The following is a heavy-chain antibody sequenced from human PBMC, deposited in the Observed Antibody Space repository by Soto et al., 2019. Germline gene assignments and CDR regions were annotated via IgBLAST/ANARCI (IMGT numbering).Heavy chain of an antibody. Sequence: SENLSLTCTGSGGSISSYYWRWIRQPPGKGLEWIGYIYYSGSTNYNPSLKSRVTISVDTSKNQFSLKLSSVTAADTAVYYCARIFRVVTDYYYYYGMDVWGQGTTVTVSS. CDR3: ARIFRVVTDYYYYYGMDV. CDR2: IYYSGST. D-gene: IGHD3-3*01. J-gene: IGHJ6*02. CDR1: GGSISSYY. V-gene: IGHV4-59*01.